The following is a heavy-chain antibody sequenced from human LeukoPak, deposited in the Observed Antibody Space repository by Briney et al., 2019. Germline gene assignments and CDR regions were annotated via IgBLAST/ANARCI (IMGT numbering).Heavy chain of an antibody. CDR2: IYSGGST. D-gene: IGHD3-22*01. Sequence: GGSLRLSCTASGFSFSNAWVSWARRAPGKGLEWVSVIYSGGSTYYADSVKGRFTISRDNSKNTVYLEMNSLRAEDTAVYYCARYYYDSSGYPYYFDYWGQGTLVTVSS. J-gene: IGHJ4*02. CDR1: GFSFSNAW. CDR3: ARYYYDSSGYPYYFDY. V-gene: IGHV3-53*01.